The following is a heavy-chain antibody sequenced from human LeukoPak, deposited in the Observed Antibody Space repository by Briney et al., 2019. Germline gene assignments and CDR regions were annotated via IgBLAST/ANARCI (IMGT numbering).Heavy chain of an antibody. CDR1: GGSISSYY. CDR3: ARETPRIAAAVFDY. Sequence: SETLSLTCTVSGGSISSYYWSWIRQPAGKGLEWIGRIYTSGSTNYNPSLKSRVTMSVDTSKNQFSLKLSSVTAADTAVYYCARETPRIAAAVFDYWGQGTLVTVSS. CDR2: IYTSGST. J-gene: IGHJ4*02. D-gene: IGHD6-13*01. V-gene: IGHV4-4*07.